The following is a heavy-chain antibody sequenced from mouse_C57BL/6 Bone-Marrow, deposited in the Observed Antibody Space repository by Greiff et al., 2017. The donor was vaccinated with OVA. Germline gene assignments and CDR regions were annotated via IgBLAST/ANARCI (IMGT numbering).Heavy chain of an antibody. D-gene: IGHD2-10*02. CDR1: GFTFSDYG. CDR3: ARQEYGNPFAY. CDR2: ISNLAYSI. Sequence: EVKLVESGGGLVQPGGSLKLSCAASGFTFSDYGMAWVRQAPRKGPEWVAFISNLAYSIYYADTVTGRFTISRENAKNTLYLEMSSLRSEDTAMYYCARQEYGNPFAYWGQGTLVTVSA. J-gene: IGHJ3*01. V-gene: IGHV5-15*04.